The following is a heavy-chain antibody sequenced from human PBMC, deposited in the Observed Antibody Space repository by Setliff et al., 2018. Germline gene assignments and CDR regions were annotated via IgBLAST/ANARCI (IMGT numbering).Heavy chain of an antibody. CDR2: IYAGDSDT. CDR1: GFSFTDFW. V-gene: IGHV5-51*01. J-gene: IGHJ5*02. Sequence: GESLKISCRGSGFSFTDFWIGWVRQMPGKGLEWMGLIYAGDSDTRYNPSFQGRVTMSADKSINTAYLQWSSLKASDTAIYYCARQKSTGSGNNWFDPWGQGTLVTVSS. D-gene: IGHD3-10*01. CDR3: ARQKSTGSGNNWFDP.